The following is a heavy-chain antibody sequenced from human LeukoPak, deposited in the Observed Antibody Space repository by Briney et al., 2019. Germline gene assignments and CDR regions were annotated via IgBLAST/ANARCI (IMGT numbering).Heavy chain of an antibody. Sequence: PGGSLRLSCAASGFTFSSYAMRWVRQAPGKGLEYVSAISGNGGSTYYANSVKGRFTISRDNSKNTLYLQMGSLRAEDMAVYYCARGGLWSNWPYYFDYWGQGTLVTVSS. CDR1: GFTFSSYA. D-gene: IGHD3-10*01. CDR2: ISGNGGST. CDR3: ARGGLWSNWPYYFDY. J-gene: IGHJ4*02. V-gene: IGHV3-64*01.